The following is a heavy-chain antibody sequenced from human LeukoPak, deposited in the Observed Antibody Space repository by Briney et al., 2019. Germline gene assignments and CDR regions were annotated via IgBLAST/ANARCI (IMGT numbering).Heavy chain of an antibody. V-gene: IGHV4-59*01. CDR1: GGSISDYY. CDR2: IYYSGST. CDR3: ARGNDYFDY. Sequence: SETLSLTCTVSGGSISDYYWSWIRQPPGKGLEWIGYIYYSGSTNYSPSLKSRVTISVDTSKNQFSLKLSSVTAADTAVYYCARGNDYFDYWGQGALVTVSS. J-gene: IGHJ4*02.